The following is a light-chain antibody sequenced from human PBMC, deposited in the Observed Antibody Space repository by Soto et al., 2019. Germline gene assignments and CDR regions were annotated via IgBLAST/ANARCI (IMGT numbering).Light chain of an antibody. V-gene: IGKV1-39*01. CDR3: LQSDSYPYT. CDR2: AAS. CDR1: QSITNY. Sequence: DIQMTQSPSSLSVSVGDRVTITCRASQSITNYLNWYQQKPGKAPKLLVYAASSLQSGVPSRFSGNGSGTDFTLTISSLQPEEFASYYCLQSDSYPYTFGQGTKLEI. J-gene: IGKJ2*01.